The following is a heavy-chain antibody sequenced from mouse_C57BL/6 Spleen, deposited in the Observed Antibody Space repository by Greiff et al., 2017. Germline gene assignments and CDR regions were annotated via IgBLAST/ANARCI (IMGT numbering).Heavy chain of an antibody. CDR2: IDPETGGT. J-gene: IGHJ2*01. Sequence: QVQLQQSGAELVRPGASVTLSCKASGYTFTDYEMHWVKQTPVHGLEWIGAIDPETGGTAYNQKFKGKAILTADKSSSTAYMELRSLTSEDSAVYYCTRNPFDGYSPFGYWGQGTTLTVSS. CDR1: GYTFTDYE. V-gene: IGHV1-15*01. D-gene: IGHD2-3*01. CDR3: TRNPFDGYSPFGY.